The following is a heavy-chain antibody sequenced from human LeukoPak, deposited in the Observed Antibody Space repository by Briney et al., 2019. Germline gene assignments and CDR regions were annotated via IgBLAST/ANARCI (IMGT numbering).Heavy chain of an antibody. D-gene: IGHD3-10*01. Sequence: PGGSLRLSCAASGFTFSTYSMNWVRQAPGKGLEGVSSISSSSSYIYYADSVKGRFTISRDNAKNSLYLQMNSLRAEDTAVYYCARDYYGSGSLDYWGQGTLVTVSS. CDR1: GFTFSTYS. CDR3: ARDYYGSGSLDY. V-gene: IGHV3-21*01. CDR2: ISSSSSYI. J-gene: IGHJ4*02.